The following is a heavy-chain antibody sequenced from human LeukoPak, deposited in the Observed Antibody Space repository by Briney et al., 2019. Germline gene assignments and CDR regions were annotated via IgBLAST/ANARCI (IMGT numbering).Heavy chain of an antibody. J-gene: IGHJ4*02. CDR2: IYYSGST. Sequence: SETLSLTCTVSGGSISSYYWSWIRQPPGKGLEWIGYIYYSGSTNCNPSLKSRVTISVDTSKNQFSLKLSSVTAADTAVYYCARHSITMVRGVTEYHFDYWGQGTLVTVSS. V-gene: IGHV4-59*08. CDR3: ARHSITMVRGVTEYHFDY. D-gene: IGHD3-10*01. CDR1: GGSISSYY.